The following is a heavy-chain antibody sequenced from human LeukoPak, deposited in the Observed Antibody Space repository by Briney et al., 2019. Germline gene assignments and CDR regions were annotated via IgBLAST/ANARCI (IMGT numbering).Heavy chain of an antibody. CDR3: AKEIAIAAAADY. J-gene: IGHJ4*02. Sequence: GGSLRLSCAASGFTFSSYWMHWVRQAPGKGLVWVSAISGSGGSTYYADSVKGRFTISRDNSKNTLYLQMNSLRAEDTAVYYCAKEIAIAAAADYWGQGTLVTVSS. D-gene: IGHD6-13*01. CDR2: ISGSGGST. V-gene: IGHV3-23*01. CDR1: GFTFSSYW.